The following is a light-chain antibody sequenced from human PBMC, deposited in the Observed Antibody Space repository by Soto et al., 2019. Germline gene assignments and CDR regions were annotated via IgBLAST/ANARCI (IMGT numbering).Light chain of an antibody. CDR1: QSISSW. J-gene: IGKJ1*01. CDR3: QQYNSYSRT. Sequence: DIQMTQSPSTLSAPVGARVTITCRASQSISSWLAWYQQKPGKAPKLMIYKASSLESGVPSRFSGSGSGTEFTLTISSLQPDDVATYYCQQYNSYSRTLGQGTKVDIK. CDR2: KAS. V-gene: IGKV1-5*03.